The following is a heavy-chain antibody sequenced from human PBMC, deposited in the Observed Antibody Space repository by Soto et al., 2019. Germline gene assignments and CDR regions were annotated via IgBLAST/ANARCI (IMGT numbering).Heavy chain of an antibody. CDR1: GGSISSYY. CDR2: IYYSGST. CDR3: ARRGKGDPYYYYYYMDV. V-gene: IGHV4-59*08. J-gene: IGHJ6*03. Sequence: SETLSLTCTVSGGSISSYYWSWIRQPPGKGLEWIGYIYYSGSTNYNPSLKSRVTISVDTSKNQFSLKLSSVTAADTAVYYCARRGKGDPYYYYYYMDVWGKGTTVTVSS. D-gene: IGHD6-13*01.